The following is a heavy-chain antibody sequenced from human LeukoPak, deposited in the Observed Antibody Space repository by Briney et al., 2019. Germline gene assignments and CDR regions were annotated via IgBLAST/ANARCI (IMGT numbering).Heavy chain of an antibody. V-gene: IGHV5-51*01. CDR2: IYPGDSDT. D-gene: IGHD1-26*01. Sequence: GESLKISCKGSGYSFTSYWIGWVRQMPGKGLEWMGIIYPGDSDTRYSPSFQGQVTISADKSISTAYLQWSSLKASDTAMYYCARGPSRGELLRPYYYYYYMDVWGKGTTVTVSS. CDR3: ARGPSRGELLRPYYYYYYMDV. J-gene: IGHJ6*03. CDR1: GYSFTSYW.